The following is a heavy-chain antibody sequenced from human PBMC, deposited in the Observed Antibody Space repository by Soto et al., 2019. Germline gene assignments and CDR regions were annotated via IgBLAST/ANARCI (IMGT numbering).Heavy chain of an antibody. J-gene: IGHJ4*02. CDR3: AKASGESYPWSRIFDS. Sequence: ASVKVSCKASGFSFSDYFMHWVRQAPGQGLEWMGIINPSGDSRNYAQKFQGRVTITRNTLFLQMNNLRVEDTAIYYCAKASGESYPWSRIFDSWGQGTRVPVSS. V-gene: IGHV1-46*01. CDR1: GFSFSDYF. CDR2: INPSGDSR. D-gene: IGHD1-26*01.